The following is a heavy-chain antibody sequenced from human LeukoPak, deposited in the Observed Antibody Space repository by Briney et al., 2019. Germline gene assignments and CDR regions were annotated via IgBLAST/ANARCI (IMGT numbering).Heavy chain of an antibody. V-gene: IGHV1-2*02. J-gene: IGHJ3*02. D-gene: IGHD2-15*01. CDR2: INPNSGGT. CDR1: GYTFTGYY. CDR3: ARFEDRLSAFDI. Sequence: ASVKVSCKASGYTFTGYYMHWVRQAPGQGLEWMGWINPNSGGTNYAQKFQGRVTMTRDTSISTAYMELSRLRSDDTAVYYCARFEDRLSAFDIWGQGTMVTVSS.